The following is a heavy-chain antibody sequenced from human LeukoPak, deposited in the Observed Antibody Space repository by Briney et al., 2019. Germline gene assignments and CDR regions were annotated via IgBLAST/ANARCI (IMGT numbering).Heavy chain of an antibody. V-gene: IGHV4-4*07. CDR3: ARGSWYWGPEYFGY. Sequence: PSETLSLTCTVSGGSISSYYWSWIRQPAGKGLEWIGRIYTSGSTNYNPSLKSRVTMSVDTSKNQFSLKLSSVTAADTAVYYCARGSWYWGPEYFGYWGQGTLVTVSS. J-gene: IGHJ4*02. D-gene: IGHD6-13*01. CDR1: GGSISSYY. CDR2: IYTSGST.